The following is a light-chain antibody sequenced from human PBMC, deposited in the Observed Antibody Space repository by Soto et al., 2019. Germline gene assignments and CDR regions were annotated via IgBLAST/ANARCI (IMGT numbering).Light chain of an antibody. Sequence: EIVVTQSPDTLSVSPGERATLSCXASQSVGTNLAWYQQKSGQAPSLLIYGASTRATGISARFSGSGSGTEFTLTISSLQSADFAVYYCLQYINWPRTFGQGTKVDIK. CDR1: QSVGTN. V-gene: IGKV3-15*01. CDR3: LQYINWPRT. J-gene: IGKJ1*01. CDR2: GAS.